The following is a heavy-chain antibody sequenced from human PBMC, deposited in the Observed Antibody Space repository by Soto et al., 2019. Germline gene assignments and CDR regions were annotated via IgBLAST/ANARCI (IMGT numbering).Heavy chain of an antibody. D-gene: IGHD4-17*01. CDR1: GGSISSSSYY. Sequence: LSLTCTVSGGSISSSSYYWGWIRQPPGKGLEWIGSIYYSGSTYYNPSLKSRVTISVDTSKNQFSLKLSSVTAADTAVYYCARLDGDYPYYFQHWGQGTLVTVSS. J-gene: IGHJ1*01. CDR3: ARLDGDYPYYFQH. CDR2: IYYSGST. V-gene: IGHV4-39*01.